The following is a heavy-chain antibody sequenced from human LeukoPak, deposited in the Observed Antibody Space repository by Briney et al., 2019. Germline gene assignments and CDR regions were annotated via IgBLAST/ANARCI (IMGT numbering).Heavy chain of an antibody. CDR1: GFTVRSNY. D-gene: IGHD3-16*01. CDR3: ARGRLLMWFDP. Sequence: GGSLRLSCAASGFTVRSNYMSWVRQAPGKGLEWVSVIYSGGGTYYADSVKGRFTVSRDNSKNTLYLQVNSLRAEDTAVYYCARGRLLMWFDPWGQGTLVTVSS. J-gene: IGHJ5*02. V-gene: IGHV3-66*01. CDR2: IYSGGGT.